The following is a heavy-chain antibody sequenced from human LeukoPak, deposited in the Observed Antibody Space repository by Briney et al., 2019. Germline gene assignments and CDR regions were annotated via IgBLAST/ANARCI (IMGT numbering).Heavy chain of an antibody. Sequence: RASVKVSCKASGYTFTSYGFSWVRQAPGQGLEWMGWISTYYGNTNYAQKLQDRVTMTTDTSTSTAYMELTNLRSDDTAVYYCARVYSTNYYGSGDRPFLFDYWGQGTVVTVSS. V-gene: IGHV1-18*01. D-gene: IGHD3-10*01. CDR2: ISTYYGNT. J-gene: IGHJ4*02. CDR3: ARVYSTNYYGSGDRPFLFDY. CDR1: GYTFTSYG.